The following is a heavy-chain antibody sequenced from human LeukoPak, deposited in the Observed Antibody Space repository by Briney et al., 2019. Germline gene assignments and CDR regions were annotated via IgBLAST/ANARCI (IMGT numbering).Heavy chain of an antibody. V-gene: IGHV3-7*01. CDR3: AREYGPRYFDY. CDR1: GFTFSSYW. J-gene: IGHJ4*02. D-gene: IGHD4-17*01. CDR2: IKQDGSEK. Sequence: GGSLRLSCAASGFTFSSYWMSWVRQAPGKGLEWVANIKQDGSEKYYVDSVKGRFTISRDNAKNSLFLQLNSLRAEDTAVYYCAREYGPRYFDYWGQGTLVTVSS.